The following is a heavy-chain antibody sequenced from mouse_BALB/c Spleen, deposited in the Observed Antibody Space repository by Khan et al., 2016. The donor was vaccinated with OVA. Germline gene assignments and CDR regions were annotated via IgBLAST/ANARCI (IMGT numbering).Heavy chain of an antibody. J-gene: IGHJ4*01. V-gene: IGHV2-9*02. Sequence: QVQLKESGPGLVAPAQTLSITCTVSGFSLISYGVNWVRQPPGKGLEWLGVIWADGSTNYNSALMSRLSISKDNSKSQVFLKMNSLQTDDTAMYYCARFYDSYYAMDYWGQGTSVTVSS. CDR2: IWADGST. CDR1: GFSLISYG. CDR3: ARFYDSYYAMDY. D-gene: IGHD2-3*01.